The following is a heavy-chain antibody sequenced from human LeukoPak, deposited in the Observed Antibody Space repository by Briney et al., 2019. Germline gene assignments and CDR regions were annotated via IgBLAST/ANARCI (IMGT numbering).Heavy chain of an antibody. Sequence: ASVKVSCKASGYTFSTYSMHWVRQAPGQRLEWMGWINPGNGNTKYSQEFQGRVTITRDTSASTAYMELSSLRSEDMAVYYCATSYYYDSSDYYRIDYWGQGTLVTVSS. CDR3: ATSYYYDSSDYYRIDY. D-gene: IGHD3-22*01. J-gene: IGHJ4*02. CDR2: INPGNGNT. V-gene: IGHV1-3*03. CDR1: GYTFSTYS.